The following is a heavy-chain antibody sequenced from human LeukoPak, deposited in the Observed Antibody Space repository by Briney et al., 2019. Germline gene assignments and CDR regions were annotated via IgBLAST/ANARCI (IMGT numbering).Heavy chain of an antibody. J-gene: IGHJ4*02. Sequence: SETLSLTCVVSGGSISTTNWWSWVRQPPGKGLEWIGEIYHSGSTNYNPSLKSRVTISVDKSKNQFSLKLNSVTAADTAVYYCARDKDSGGYHRAPLSYWRQGILVTVSS. V-gene: IGHV4-4*02. CDR1: GGSISTTNW. CDR3: ARDKDSGGYHRAPLSY. CDR2: IYHSGST. D-gene: IGHD3-22*01.